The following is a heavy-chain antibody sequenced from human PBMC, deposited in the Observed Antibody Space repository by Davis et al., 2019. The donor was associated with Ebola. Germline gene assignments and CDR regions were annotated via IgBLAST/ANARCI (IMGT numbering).Heavy chain of an antibody. CDR3: AKVYWSDYPNYFDY. Sequence: PGGSLRLSCAGSGFTFSTYSMNWVRQAPGKGLEWVAVISYDGSNKYYADSVKGRFTISRDNSKNTLYLQMNSLGAEDTAVYYCAKVYWSDYPNYFDYWGQGTLVTVSS. J-gene: IGHJ4*02. V-gene: IGHV3-30*18. D-gene: IGHD3-3*01. CDR1: GFTFSTYS. CDR2: ISYDGSNK.